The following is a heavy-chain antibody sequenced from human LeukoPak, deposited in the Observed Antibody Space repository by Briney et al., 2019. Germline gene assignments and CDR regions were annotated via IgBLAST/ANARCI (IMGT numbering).Heavy chain of an antibody. J-gene: IGHJ3*02. Sequence: SQTLSLTCGLSGDSLSTNTAAWNSVRQSPSRGLERLGRTYYRSKWYNDYAVSVKSPITINPDTSKNQSSLHLTSVTPEDTAVYYCAREDNDAFDIWGPGTLVTVSS. CDR2: TYYRSKWYN. CDR3: AREDNDAFDI. CDR1: GDSLSTNTAA. V-gene: IGHV6-1*01.